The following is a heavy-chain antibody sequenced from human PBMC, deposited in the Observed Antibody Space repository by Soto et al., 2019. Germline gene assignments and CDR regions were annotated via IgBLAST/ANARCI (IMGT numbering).Heavy chain of an antibody. CDR3: ARGRASGSYYLLDY. J-gene: IGHJ4*02. Sequence: ASVKVSCKASGNTFASYDINWVRQATGHGLEWMGWINPNSGNIGYAQKFQGRVTMTRDTAIRTAYMEVSRLRSDDTAVYYCARGRASGSYYLLDYWGQGTLVTVSS. CDR1: GNTFASYD. V-gene: IGHV1-8*01. CDR2: INPNSGNI. D-gene: IGHD3-10*01.